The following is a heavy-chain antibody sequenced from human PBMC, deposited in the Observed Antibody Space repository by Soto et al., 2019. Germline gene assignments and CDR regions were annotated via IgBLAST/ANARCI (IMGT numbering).Heavy chain of an antibody. CDR3: ARAAEYCDISRCYLPFWFDP. Sequence: PSETLSLTCAVYGGSFSNYYWSWIRQPPGKGLEWIGEINHTGRANYNPSLKSRVTMSVVTSNNQFSLKLNSVTAADTAVYYCARAAEYCDISRCYLPFWFDPWGQGTQVTVSS. J-gene: IGHJ5*02. CDR1: GGSFSNYY. CDR2: INHTGRA. D-gene: IGHD2-2*01. V-gene: IGHV4-34*01.